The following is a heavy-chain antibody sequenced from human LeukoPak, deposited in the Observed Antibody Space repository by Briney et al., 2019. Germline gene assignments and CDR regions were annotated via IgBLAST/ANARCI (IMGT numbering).Heavy chain of an antibody. Sequence: SETLSLTCAVSGYSISSGYYWGWIRQPPGQGLEWIGSIYHSGSTYYNPSLKSRVTISVDTSKNQFSLKLSSGTAADTAVYYCARDGCSGGTCYSQYMDVWGKGTTVTVSS. J-gene: IGHJ6*03. D-gene: IGHD2-15*01. CDR1: GYSISSGYY. V-gene: IGHV4-38-2*02. CDR3: ARDGCSGGTCYSQYMDV. CDR2: IYHSGST.